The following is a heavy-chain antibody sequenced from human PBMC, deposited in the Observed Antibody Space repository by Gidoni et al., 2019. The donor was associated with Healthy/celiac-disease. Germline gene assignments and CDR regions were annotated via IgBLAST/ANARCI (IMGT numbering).Heavy chain of an antibody. CDR3: ARDTRNYYDSSGYYYVRWFDP. Sequence: QVQLVQSGAEVKKPGSSVKVSCKASGGTFRSYPISLVRQAPGQGIDWMGRIIPILGIANYAQKFQGRVTITADKSTSTAYMELSSLRSEDTAVYYCARDTRNYYDSSGYYYVRWFDPWGQGTLVTVSS. CDR1: GGTFRSYP. J-gene: IGHJ5*02. CDR2: IIPILGIA. V-gene: IGHV1-69*04. D-gene: IGHD3-22*01.